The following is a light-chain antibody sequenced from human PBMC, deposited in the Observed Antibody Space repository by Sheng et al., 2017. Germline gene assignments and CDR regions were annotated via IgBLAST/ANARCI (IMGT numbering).Light chain of an antibody. Sequence: EIVLTQSPATLSLSAGERATLSCGASQSFRNYLAWYQQIPGLAPRLLIYDASSRATGIPDRFSGSGSGTDFTLTISRLEPEDFAVYYCQQYGNSPLTFGGGTKVEIK. V-gene: IGKV3D-20*01. CDR3: QQYGNSPLT. J-gene: IGKJ4*01. CDR2: DAS. CDR1: QSFRNY.